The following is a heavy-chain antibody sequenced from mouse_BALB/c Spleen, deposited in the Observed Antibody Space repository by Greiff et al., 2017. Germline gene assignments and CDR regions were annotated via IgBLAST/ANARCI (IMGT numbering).Heavy chain of an antibody. Sequence: EVQLQQSGPGLVKPSQSLSLTCSVTGYSITSGYYWNWIRQFPGNKLEWMGYISYDGSNNYNPSLKNRISITRDTSKNQFFLKLNSVTTEDTATYYCARDRYDEEDYYAMDYWGQGTSVTVSS. J-gene: IGHJ4*01. CDR3: ARDRYDEEDYYAMDY. V-gene: IGHV3-6*02. CDR1: GYSITSGYY. D-gene: IGHD2-14*01. CDR2: ISYDGSN.